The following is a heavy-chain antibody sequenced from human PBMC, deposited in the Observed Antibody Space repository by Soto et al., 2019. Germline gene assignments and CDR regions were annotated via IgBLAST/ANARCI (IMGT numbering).Heavy chain of an antibody. CDR3: ARHAYDYIWGATIGGWFDP. D-gene: IGHD3-16*01. CDR2: IYPGDSDT. CDR1: GYSFTSYW. V-gene: IGHV5-51*01. Sequence: GESLKISCKGSGYSFTSYWIGWVRQMPGKGLEWMGIIYPGDSDTRYSPSFQGQVTISADKSISTAYLQWSSLKASDTAMYYCARHAYDYIWGATIGGWFDPWGQGTLVTVSS. J-gene: IGHJ5*02.